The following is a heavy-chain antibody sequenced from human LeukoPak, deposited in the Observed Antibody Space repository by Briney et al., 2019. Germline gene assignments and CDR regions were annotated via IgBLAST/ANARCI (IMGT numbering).Heavy chain of an antibody. J-gene: IGHJ4*02. CDR1: GGSIGCGYYY. CDR2: ISNSGNT. CDR3: ARVGGIVGALYYFDY. Sequence: SETLSLTCTVSGGSIGCGYYYWSWIRQHLGKGLEWIGHISNSGNTFYSSSLKSRVTISVDTSKNQFSLNVRSVTAADTALYHCARVGGIVGALYYFDYWGQGTLVTVSS. D-gene: IGHD1-26*01. V-gene: IGHV4-31*03.